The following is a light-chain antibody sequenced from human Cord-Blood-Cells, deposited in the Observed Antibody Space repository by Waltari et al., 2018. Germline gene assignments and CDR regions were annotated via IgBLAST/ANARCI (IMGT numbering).Light chain of an antibody. CDR1: QSVSSSY. Sequence: EIGLTQSPGTLSLSPGERATLPGRASQSVSSSYLAWYQQKPGQAPRLLIYGASSRATGIPDRFSGSGSGTDFTLTISRLEPEDFAVYYCQQYGSSPPITFGQGTRLEIK. V-gene: IGKV3-20*01. CDR2: GAS. CDR3: QQYGSSPPIT. J-gene: IGKJ5*01.